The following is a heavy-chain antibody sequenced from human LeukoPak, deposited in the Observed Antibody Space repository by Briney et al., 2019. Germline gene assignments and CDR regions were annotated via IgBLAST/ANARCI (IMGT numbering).Heavy chain of an antibody. J-gene: IGHJ4*02. CDR2: FDPEDGET. CDR1: GYTLTELS. CDR3: AAVSSGWYYFDY. Sequence: ASVKVSCKVSGYTLTELSMHWVRQAPGKGLEWMGGFDPEDGETIYAQKFQGRVTMTEDTSTDTAYMELSSLRSEHTAVYYCAAVSSGWYYFDYWGQGTLVTVSS. D-gene: IGHD6-19*01. V-gene: IGHV1-24*01.